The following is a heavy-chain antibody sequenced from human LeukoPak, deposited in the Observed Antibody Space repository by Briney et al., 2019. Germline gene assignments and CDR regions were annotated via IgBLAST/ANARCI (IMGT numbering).Heavy chain of an antibody. D-gene: IGHD1-26*01. CDR3: ARGGGSYPFFDY. CDR1: GFTLNVYE. CDR2: ISNSGSTI. V-gene: IGHV3-48*03. Sequence: PGGSLRLSCAASGFTLNVYEMNWVRQAPGMGLEWFSYISNSGSTIYYADSVKGRFTISRDNAKKSLYLQMNSLRAEDTAVYYCARGGGSYPFFDYWGQGVLVTVSS. J-gene: IGHJ4*02.